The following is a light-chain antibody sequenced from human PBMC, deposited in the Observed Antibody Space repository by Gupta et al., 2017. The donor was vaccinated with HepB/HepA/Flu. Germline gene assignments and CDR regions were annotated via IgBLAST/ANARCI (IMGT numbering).Light chain of an antibody. V-gene: IGKV2-28*01. CDR1: QSLMYSDGHNY. CDR2: LGS. J-gene: IGKJ1*01. Sequence: EIVMTQSPLSLPVTPGEPASISCRSSQSLMYSDGHNYLGWYLQKPGQSPQILIYLGSNRASGVPDRFSGRGSGTDFTLKISRVEAEDVGVYYCRQTLQSPLTFGPGTQVEIK. CDR3: RQTLQSPLT.